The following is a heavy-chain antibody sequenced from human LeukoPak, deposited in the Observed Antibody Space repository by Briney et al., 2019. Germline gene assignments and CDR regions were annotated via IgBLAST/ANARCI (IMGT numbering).Heavy chain of an antibody. J-gene: IGHJ2*01. CDR1: GGSISSGGYY. Sequence: PSETLSLTCTVSGGSISSGGYYWSWIRQPPGKGLEWIGSIYHSGSTYYNPSLKSRVTISVDRSKNQFSLKLSSVTAADTAVYYCARDRAYDFWSGYSNNSPRCWYFDLWGRGTLVTVSS. D-gene: IGHD3-3*01. V-gene: IGHV4-30-2*01. CDR3: ARDRAYDFWSGYSNNSPRCWYFDL. CDR2: IYHSGST.